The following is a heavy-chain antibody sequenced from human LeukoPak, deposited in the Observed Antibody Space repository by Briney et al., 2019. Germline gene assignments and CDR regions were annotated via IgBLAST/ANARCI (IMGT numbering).Heavy chain of an antibody. D-gene: IGHD3-22*01. Sequence: PGGSLRLSCAASGFTFSSYAMSWVRQAPGKGLDWVSAISGSGGSTYYADSVKGRFTISRDNSKNTLYLQMNSLRAEDTAVYYCAKTITLRSGLTQSAEYFQHWGQGTLVTVSS. V-gene: IGHV3-23*01. CDR1: GFTFSSYA. J-gene: IGHJ1*01. CDR2: ISGSGGST. CDR3: AKTITLRSGLTQSAEYFQH.